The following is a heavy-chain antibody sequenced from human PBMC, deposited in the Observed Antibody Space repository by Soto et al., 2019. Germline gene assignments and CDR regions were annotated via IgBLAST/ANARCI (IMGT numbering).Heavy chain of an antibody. CDR1: GGTFSSYA. CDR2: IIPIFGTA. V-gene: IGHV1-69*01. J-gene: IGHJ6*02. D-gene: IGHD5-18*01. CDR3: AGEDTAMPYYYYYGMDV. Sequence: QVQLVQSGAEVKKPGSSVKVSCKASGGTFSSYAISWVRQAPGQGLEWMGGIIPIFGTANYAQKFQGRVTITADESTSTAYIELSSLRSDDTAVYYCAGEDTAMPYYYYYGMDVWGQGTTVTVSS.